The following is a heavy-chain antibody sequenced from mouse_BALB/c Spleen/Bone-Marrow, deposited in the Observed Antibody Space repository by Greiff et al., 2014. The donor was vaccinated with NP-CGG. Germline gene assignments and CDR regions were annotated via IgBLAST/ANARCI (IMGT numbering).Heavy chain of an antibody. V-gene: IGHV5-6*01. CDR3: ASGNYYAMDY. J-gene: IGHJ4*01. CDR2: ISSGGSYT. Sequence: EVHLVESGGDLVKPGGSLKLSCAASGFTFSSYGMSWVRQTPDKRLEWVATISSGGSYTYYPDSVKGRFTIPRDNAKNTLYLQMSSPKSEDTAMYYCASGNYYAMDYWGQGTSVTVSS. CDR1: GFTFSSYG. D-gene: IGHD1-1*01.